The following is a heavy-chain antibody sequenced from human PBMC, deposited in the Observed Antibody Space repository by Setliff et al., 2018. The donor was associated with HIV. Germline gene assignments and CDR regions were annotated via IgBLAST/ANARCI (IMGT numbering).Heavy chain of an antibody. V-gene: IGHV1-24*01. CDR2: FDPEDGET. D-gene: IGHD3-16*01. CDR3: ATFIWGALPHPRAPGSPKNWFDP. Sequence: GASVKVSCKDSGYTLNELSMHWVRQAPGKGLEWMGGFDPEDGETIYAQKFQGRVTMTEDTSTDTAYMELSSLRSEDTAVYYCATFIWGALPHPRAPGSPKNWFDPWGQGTLVTVSS. CDR1: GYTLNELS. J-gene: IGHJ5*02.